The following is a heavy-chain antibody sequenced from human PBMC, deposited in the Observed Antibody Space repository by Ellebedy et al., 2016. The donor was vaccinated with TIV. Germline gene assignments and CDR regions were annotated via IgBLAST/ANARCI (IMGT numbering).Heavy chain of an antibody. CDR3: ARDGIVGGPTEYYFDS. J-gene: IGHJ4*02. CDR1: GFPFSSHV. V-gene: IGHV3-21*01. CDR2: IGPSGTNK. D-gene: IGHD1-26*01. Sequence: GESLKISCLASGFPFSSHVLNWVRQAPGKGLEWVSSIGPSGTNKYYADSVKGRFTISRDNAKNSLYLQMDSLRAEDTAVYYWARDGIVGGPTEYYFDSWGQGTLVTVSS.